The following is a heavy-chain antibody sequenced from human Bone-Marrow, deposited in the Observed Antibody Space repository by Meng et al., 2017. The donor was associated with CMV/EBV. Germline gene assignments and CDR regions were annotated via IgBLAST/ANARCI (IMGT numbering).Heavy chain of an antibody. D-gene: IGHD2-2*01. V-gene: IGHV3-48*04. CDR3: ARDSRYCSSTSCPRFDY. Sequence: GGSLRLSCAASGFTFSSYSMNWVRQAPGKGLEWVSYISSSSSTIYYADSVKGRFTISRDNAKNSLYLQMNSLRAEDTAVYYCARDSRYCSSTSCPRFDYWGQGNLVTVSS. J-gene: IGHJ4*02. CDR1: GFTFSSYS. CDR2: ISSSSSTI.